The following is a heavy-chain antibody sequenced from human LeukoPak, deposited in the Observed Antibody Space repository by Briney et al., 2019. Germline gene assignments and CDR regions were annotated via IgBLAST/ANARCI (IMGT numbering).Heavy chain of an antibody. J-gene: IGHJ4*02. CDR3: AKAEGIAAAGTDY. D-gene: IGHD6-13*01. CDR2: IRYDGSNK. V-gene: IGHV3-30*02. CDR1: GFTFSSYD. Sequence: GGSLRLSSAASGFTFSSYDMHWVRQAPGKGLEGVAFIRYDGSNKYYADSVKGRFTISRDNSKNTLYLQMNSLRAEDTAVYYCAKAEGIAAAGTDYWGQGTLVTVSS.